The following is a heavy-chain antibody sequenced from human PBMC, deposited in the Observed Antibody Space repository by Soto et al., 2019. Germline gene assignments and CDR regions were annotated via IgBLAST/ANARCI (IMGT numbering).Heavy chain of an antibody. D-gene: IGHD3-22*01. V-gene: IGHV3-7*01. J-gene: IGHJ4*02. CDR3: ARARSPFSYYYSRGYPYYFDY. CDR1: GFTFSSYW. CDR2: IKQDGSEK. Sequence: LRLSFASSGFTFSSYWMSWVRQAPGKGLDWVANIKQDGSEKYYVDSVKGRFTISRDNAKNSLYLQMNSLKAEDTAVYYCARARSPFSYYYSRGYPYYFDYWGQGTLVTVSS.